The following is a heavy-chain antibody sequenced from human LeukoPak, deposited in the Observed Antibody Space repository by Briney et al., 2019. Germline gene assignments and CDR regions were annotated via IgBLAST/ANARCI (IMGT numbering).Heavy chain of an antibody. V-gene: IGHV4-59*01. CDR3: ARDSVSVAGSFDY. D-gene: IGHD6-19*01. Sequence: PAETLSLTCTVSGGSISSYYWSWIRQPPGKGLEWIGYIYYSGSTSYNPSLKSRVTISVDTSKNQFSLRLSSVTAADTAVYYCARDSVSVAGSFDYWGQGTLVTVS. CDR2: IYYSGST. CDR1: GGSISSYY. J-gene: IGHJ4*02.